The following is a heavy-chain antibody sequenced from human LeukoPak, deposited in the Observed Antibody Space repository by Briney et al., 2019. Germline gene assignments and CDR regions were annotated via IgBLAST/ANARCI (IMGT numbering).Heavy chain of an antibody. Sequence: PSETLSLTCAVYGGSFSDYYWSWIRQPPGKGLEWIGEINHSGSTNHNPSLKSRVTISVDTSKNQFSLKLSSVTAADTAVYYCASLTSPLYQLLDYGMDVWGQGTTVTVSS. D-gene: IGHD2-2*01. CDR3: ASLTSPLYQLLDYGMDV. CDR2: INHSGST. CDR1: GGSFSDYY. V-gene: IGHV4-34*01. J-gene: IGHJ6*02.